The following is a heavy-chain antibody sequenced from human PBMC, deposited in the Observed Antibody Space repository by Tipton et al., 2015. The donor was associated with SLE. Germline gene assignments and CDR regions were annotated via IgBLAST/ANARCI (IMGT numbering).Heavy chain of an antibody. V-gene: IGHV4-59*13. CDR1: SDSIYNYY. D-gene: IGHD5-18*01. CDR3: ARVGQLWPGVDFDY. CDR2: IYYSGSS. Sequence: TLSLTCTVSSDSIYNYYWSWVRQPPGKGLEWIGNIYYSGSSSYNPSLKSRVTMSVDMSEDQFSLKLTSVTAADTAVYYCARVGQLWPGVDFDYWGQGILVTVSS. J-gene: IGHJ4*02.